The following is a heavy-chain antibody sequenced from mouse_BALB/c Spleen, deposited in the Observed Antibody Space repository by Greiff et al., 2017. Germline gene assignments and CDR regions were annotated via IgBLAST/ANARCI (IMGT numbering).Heavy chain of an antibody. Sequence: VKLVESGPGLVAPSQSLSITCTVSGFSLTSYGVHWVRQPPGKGLEWLGVIWAGGSTNYNSALMSRLSISKDNSKSQVFLKMNSLQTDDTAMYYCASSMITTGYAMDYWGQGTSVTVSS. CDR1: GFSLTSYG. J-gene: IGHJ4*01. D-gene: IGHD2-4*01. V-gene: IGHV2-9*02. CDR3: ASSMITTGYAMDY. CDR2: IWAGGST.